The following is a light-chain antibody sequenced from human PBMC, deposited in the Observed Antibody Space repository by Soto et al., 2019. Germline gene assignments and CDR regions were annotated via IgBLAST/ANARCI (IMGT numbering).Light chain of an antibody. CDR1: QSISDT. Sequence: EIVMTQSPATLSVSPGVRATLSCRASQSISDTLAWYQQKPGQAPRLLIYGASRRATGFPSRFSGSGSGTEFTLTISSLQPDDFATYYCQQYNSYPWTFGQGTKVDIK. CDR2: GAS. J-gene: IGKJ1*01. CDR3: QQYNSYPWT. V-gene: IGKV3-15*01.